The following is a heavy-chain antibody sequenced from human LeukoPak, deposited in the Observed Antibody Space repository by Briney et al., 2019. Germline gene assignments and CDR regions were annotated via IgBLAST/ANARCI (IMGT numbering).Heavy chain of an antibody. D-gene: IGHD3-3*02. Sequence: SETLSLTCTVSGGSISSYYWSWIRQPPGKGLEWIGYIYYSGSTNYNPSLKSRVTIPVDTSKNQFSLKLTSVTAADTAVYYCARGILGRYYFDYWGQGTLVTVSS. CDR2: IYYSGST. V-gene: IGHV4-59*01. J-gene: IGHJ4*02. CDR1: GGSISSYY. CDR3: ARGILGRYYFDY.